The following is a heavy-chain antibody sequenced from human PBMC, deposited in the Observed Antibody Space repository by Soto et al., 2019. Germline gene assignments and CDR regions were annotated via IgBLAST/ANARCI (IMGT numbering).Heavy chain of an antibody. CDR1: GFTCISYA. CDR3: ARGVISLRFLEWLLFDY. J-gene: IGHJ4*02. D-gene: IGHD3-3*01. CDR2: ISGSGDST. Sequence: GGSHRLSSTSSGFTCISYAMIWVRRATGKGLEWVSTISGSGDSTYYADSVRGRFTISRDNSKNTLYLQMNSLRAEDTAVYYCARGVISLRFLEWLLFDYWGQGTLLTVSS. V-gene: IGHV3-23*01.